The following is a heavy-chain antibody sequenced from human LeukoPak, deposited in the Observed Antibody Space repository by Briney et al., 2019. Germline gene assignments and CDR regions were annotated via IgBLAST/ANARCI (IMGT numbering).Heavy chain of an antibody. D-gene: IGHD5-24*01. CDR2: IDPDGSTR. J-gene: IGHJ3*02. CDR3: AKSRDGTLDI. Sequence: TGGSLRLSCVASGFSFAYNWVDWVRQAPGEGLVWVSTIDPDGSTRNYAESVKGRFPLSRDTSKNTVYLQMDSLRVEDTAMYYCAKSRDGTLDIWGQGTMVTVSS. CDR1: GFSFAYNW. V-gene: IGHV3-74*01.